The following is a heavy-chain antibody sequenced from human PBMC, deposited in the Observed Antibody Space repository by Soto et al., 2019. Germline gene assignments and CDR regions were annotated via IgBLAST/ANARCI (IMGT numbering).Heavy chain of an antibody. Sequence: GESLKISCKASGYCFNTYWIAWVRQMPGKRLEWMGIIYPVDSGTRYSPSFQDQVTISADKSISTAYLEWSSLRGSDTAMYYCERPGVSYYGMGVWGQGTTVTVSS. CDR3: ERPGVSYYGMGV. CDR2: IYPVDSGT. V-gene: IGHV5-51*01. J-gene: IGHJ6*02. CDR1: GYCFNTYW. D-gene: IGHD2-8*01.